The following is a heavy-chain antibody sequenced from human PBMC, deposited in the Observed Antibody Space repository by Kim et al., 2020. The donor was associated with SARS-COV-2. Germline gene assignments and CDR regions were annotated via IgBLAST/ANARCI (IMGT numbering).Heavy chain of an antibody. V-gene: IGHV1-24*01. CDR1: GYTLTELS. CDR2: FDPEDGET. J-gene: IGHJ5*02. Sequence: ASVKVSCKVSGYTLTELSMHWVRQAPGKGLEWMGGFDPEDGETIYAQKFQDRVTMTEDTSTDTAYMELSSLRSEDTAVYYCATGRVAGPPAWFDPWGQGTLVTVSS. D-gene: IGHD2-15*01. CDR3: ATGRVAGPPAWFDP.